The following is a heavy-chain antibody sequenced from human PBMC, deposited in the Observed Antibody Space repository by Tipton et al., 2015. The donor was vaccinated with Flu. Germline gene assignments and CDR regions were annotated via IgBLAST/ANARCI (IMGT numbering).Heavy chain of an antibody. Sequence: TLSLTCTASGGSVSSGRYYWSWLRQTAGKGLEWIGRIYTTGDTNYNPSLESRVTISVDTSKKQFSLKLKSMTAADTAVYYCAREFLFFGELSTAYYFDSWGQGTLVTVSS. V-gene: IGHV4-61*02. J-gene: IGHJ4*02. CDR2: IYTTGDT. D-gene: IGHD3-16*01. CDR1: GGSVSSGRYY. CDR3: AREFLFFGELSTAYYFDS.